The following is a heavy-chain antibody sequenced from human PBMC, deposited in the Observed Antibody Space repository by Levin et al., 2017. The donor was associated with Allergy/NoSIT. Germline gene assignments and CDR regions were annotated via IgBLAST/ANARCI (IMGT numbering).Heavy chain of an antibody. CDR1: GFTFSTFS. D-gene: IGHD4-11*01. Sequence: GESLKISCAASGFTFSTFSMNWVRQAPGKGLEWISYITRSSATIHYADSVKGRFTTSRDNAKDSLFLQMNSLRPEDTAVYYCARGLTTEWYFDLWGRGTLVTVSS. V-gene: IGHV3-48*01. J-gene: IGHJ2*01. CDR3: ARGLTTEWYFDL. CDR2: ITRSSATI.